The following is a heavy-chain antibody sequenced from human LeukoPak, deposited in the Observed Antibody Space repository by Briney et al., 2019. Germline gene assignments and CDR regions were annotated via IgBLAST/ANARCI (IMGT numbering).Heavy chain of an antibody. CDR2: INHSGST. V-gene: IGHV4-34*01. CDR1: GGSFSGYY. D-gene: IGHD3-10*01. Sequence: SETLSLTCAVYGGSFSGYYWSWIRQPPGKGLEWIGEINHSGSTNYNPSLKSRVTISVDTSKNQFSLQLNSVTPEDTAVYYCAREVRGANRAYYMDVWGKGTTVTISS. J-gene: IGHJ6*03. CDR3: AREVRGANRAYYMDV.